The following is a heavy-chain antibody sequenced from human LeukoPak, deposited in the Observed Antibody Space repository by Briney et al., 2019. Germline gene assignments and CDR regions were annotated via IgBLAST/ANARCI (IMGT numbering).Heavy chain of an antibody. D-gene: IGHD3-22*01. CDR2: IIPIFGTA. CDR1: GGTFSSYA. J-gene: IGHJ4*02. Sequence: ASVKVSCKASGGTFSSYAISWVRQAPGQGLEWMGGIIPIFGTANYAQKFQGRVTITADESTSTAYMELSSLRSEDTAVYYCASDYYDSSGYYRGLDYWGQGTLVTVSS. CDR3: ASDYYDSSGYYRGLDY. V-gene: IGHV1-69*01.